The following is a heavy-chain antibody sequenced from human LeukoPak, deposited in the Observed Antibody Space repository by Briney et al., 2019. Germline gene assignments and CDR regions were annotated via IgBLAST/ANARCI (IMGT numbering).Heavy chain of an antibody. CDR1: GYTFTGYY. V-gene: IGHV1-18*04. CDR2: ISAYNGNT. Sequence: ASVKASCKASGYTFTGYYMHWVRQAPGQGLEWMGWISAYNGNTNYAQKLQGRVTMTTDTSTSTAYMELRSLRSDDTAVYYCARDSLERRMTYYDFWTGSDYWGQGTLVTVSS. J-gene: IGHJ4*02. D-gene: IGHD3-3*01. CDR3: ARDSLERRMTYYDFWTGSDY.